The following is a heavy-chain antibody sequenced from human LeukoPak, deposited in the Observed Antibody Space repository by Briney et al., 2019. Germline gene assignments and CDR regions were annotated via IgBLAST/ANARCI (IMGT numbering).Heavy chain of an antibody. Sequence: ASVKVSCKVSGYTLTELSMHWVRQAPGKGLEWMGGFDPEDGGTIYAQKFQGRVTMTEDTSTDTAYMELSSLRSEDTAVYYCATAGGQLPDLYYYYYYYMDVWGKGTTVTVSS. J-gene: IGHJ6*03. CDR2: FDPEDGGT. CDR3: ATAGGQLPDLYYYYYYYMDV. CDR1: GYTLTELS. D-gene: IGHD1-26*01. V-gene: IGHV1-24*01.